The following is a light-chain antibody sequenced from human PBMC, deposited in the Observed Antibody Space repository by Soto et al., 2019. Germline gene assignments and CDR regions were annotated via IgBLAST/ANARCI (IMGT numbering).Light chain of an antibody. J-gene: IGLJ1*01. CDR2: DVT. CDR3: SSYTSSSTLYV. CDR1: SSDVGDNNY. Sequence: QSALTQPASVSGSPGQSITISCTGTSSDVGDNNYVSWYQQHPGKAPTLMIYDVTHRPSGISNRFSGSKSGNTASLTISGLQDEDEADYYCSSYTSSSTLYVFGTGTKLTVL. V-gene: IGLV2-14*01.